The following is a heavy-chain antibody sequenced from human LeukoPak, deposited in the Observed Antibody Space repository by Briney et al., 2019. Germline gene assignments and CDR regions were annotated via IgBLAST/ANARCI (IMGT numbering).Heavy chain of an antibody. CDR2: INPYSGDT. CDR1: GYTFTDYY. J-gene: IGHJ5*02. CDR3: ARAQSFDYLVLADP. D-gene: IGHD5-12*01. V-gene: IGHV1-2*02. Sequence: ASVKVSCKPSGYTFTDYYLHWVRQAPGQGLEWMGCINPYSGDTIYAQKFQGRVTMTRDTSINTAYMELSSLRSDDAAVFYCARAQSFDYLVLADPWGQGTVVTVSS.